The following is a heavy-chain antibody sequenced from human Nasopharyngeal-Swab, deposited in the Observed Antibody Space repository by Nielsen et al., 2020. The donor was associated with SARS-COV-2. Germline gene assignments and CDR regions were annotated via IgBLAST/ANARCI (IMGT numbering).Heavy chain of an antibody. J-gene: IGHJ3*02. Sequence: GESLKISCAASGFTFINAWMNWVRQAPGKGLEWVGRIKSKTDGRTTDYGAPVKGRFTISRDDSKNTLYLQMDSLKTGDTAVYYCTTRAIASTAIWRNAFDIWGQGTMVTVSS. V-gene: IGHV3-15*07. D-gene: IGHD2-21*02. CDR1: GFTFINAW. CDR2: IKSKTDGRTT. CDR3: TTRAIASTAIWRNAFDI.